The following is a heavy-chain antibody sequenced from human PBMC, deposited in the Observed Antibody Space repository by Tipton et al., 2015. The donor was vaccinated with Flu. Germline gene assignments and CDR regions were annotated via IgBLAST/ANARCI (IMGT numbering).Heavy chain of an antibody. CDR2: VYNSGSA. CDR1: GGSISSRSYY. Sequence: TLSLTCTVSGGSISSRSYYWGWIRQPPGKGLEWIGSVYNSGSAYYNPPLRGRVTISIDTSKNHFSLNLYSVTAADTAVYYCARPWTSGGGYYYWGQGTLVTVSS. D-gene: IGHD2-15*01. J-gene: IGHJ4*02. CDR3: ARPWTSGGGYYY. V-gene: IGHV4-39*01.